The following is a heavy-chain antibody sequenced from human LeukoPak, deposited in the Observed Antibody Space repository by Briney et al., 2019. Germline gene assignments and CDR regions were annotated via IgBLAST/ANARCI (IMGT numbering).Heavy chain of an antibody. CDR2: IYYSGST. CDR3: ARDVVRVAAAGNDY. Sequence: SETLSLTCTVSGGSISSYYWGWIRQPPGKGLEWIGSIYYSGSTYYNPSLKSRVTISVDTSKNQFSLKLSSVTAADTAVYYCARDVVRVAAAGNDYWGQGTLVTVSS. J-gene: IGHJ4*02. V-gene: IGHV4-39*07. CDR1: GGSISSYY. D-gene: IGHD6-13*01.